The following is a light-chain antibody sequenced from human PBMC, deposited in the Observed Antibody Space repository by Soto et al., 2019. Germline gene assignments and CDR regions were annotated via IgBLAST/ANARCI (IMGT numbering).Light chain of an antibody. CDR1: QSVSSN. V-gene: IGKV3-20*01. CDR3: QQYGSSGT. Sequence: EIVLTQSPGTLSLSPGERATLSCRASQSVSSNLAWYQQKPGQAPRLLIYDASTRATGIPPRFSGGGSGTDFTLTISRLEPEDFAVYYCQQYGSSGTFGQGTKVDI. J-gene: IGKJ1*01. CDR2: DAS.